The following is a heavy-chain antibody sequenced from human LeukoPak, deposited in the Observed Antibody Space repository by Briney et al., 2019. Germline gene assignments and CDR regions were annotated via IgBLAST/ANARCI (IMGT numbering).Heavy chain of an antibody. V-gene: IGHV1-46*01. D-gene: IGHD3-10*01. CDR2: ITPNTGDT. Sequence: GASVKVSCKASGYTFTSYGISWVRQAPGQGLEWMGIITPNTGDTTYAPKFQDRLIMTRDRSTSTVYMELHSLRSEDTAVYYCARSRNYYRVYFDNWGQGTPVPVSS. CDR1: GYTFTSYG. CDR3: ARSRNYYRVYFDN. J-gene: IGHJ4*02.